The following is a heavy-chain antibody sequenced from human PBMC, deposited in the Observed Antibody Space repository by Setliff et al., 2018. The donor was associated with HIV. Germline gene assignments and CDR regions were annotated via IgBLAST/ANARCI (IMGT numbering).Heavy chain of an antibody. V-gene: IGHV4-4*07. D-gene: IGHD3-10*01. CDR3: ARDWVTRSNYYGSGSPWYFDF. CDR1: DDPISSYY. Sequence: ETLSLTCYVTDDPISSYYWSWVRQPAGKGLEWIGRLYVSGDTNYNPSLKSRVTMSVDTSQNQFSLKLRSVNAADTAVYYCARDWVTRSNYYGSGSPWYFDFWGRGILVTVSS. J-gene: IGHJ2*01. CDR2: LYVSGDT.